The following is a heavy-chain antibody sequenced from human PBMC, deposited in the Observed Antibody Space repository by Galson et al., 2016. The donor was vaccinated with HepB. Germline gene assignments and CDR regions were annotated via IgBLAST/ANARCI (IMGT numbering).Heavy chain of an antibody. D-gene: IGHD3-10*01. Sequence: SLRLSCAASGFTFSSYALQWVRQAPGKGLEWVAVISYDGAIKLYADSVRGRFTISRDNAKNTLHLQLNSLESDDSAVYFCARPFHDSETFHYYYGMDVWGQGTTVIVSS. J-gene: IGHJ6*02. CDR2: ISYDGAIK. V-gene: IGHV3-30-3*01. CDR1: GFTFSSYA. CDR3: ARPFHDSETFHYYYGMDV.